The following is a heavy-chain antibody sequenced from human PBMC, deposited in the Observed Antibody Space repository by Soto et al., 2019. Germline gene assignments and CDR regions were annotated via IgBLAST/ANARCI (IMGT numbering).Heavy chain of an antibody. CDR2: IYPGDSDT. V-gene: IGHV5-51*01. J-gene: IGHJ6*02. CDR1: GYSFTSYW. D-gene: IGHD2-15*01. Sequence: GESLKISCKGSGYSFTSYWIGWVRQMPGKGLEWMGIIYPGDSDTRYSPSFQGQVTISADKSISTAYLQWSSLKASDTAMYYCARQREAIALDYYYYGMDVWGQGTTVTVSS. CDR3: ARQREAIALDYYYYGMDV.